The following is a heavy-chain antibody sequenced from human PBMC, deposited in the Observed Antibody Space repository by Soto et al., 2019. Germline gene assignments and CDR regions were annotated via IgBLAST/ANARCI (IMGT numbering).Heavy chain of an antibody. J-gene: IGHJ4*02. V-gene: IGHV2-5*02. CDR3: AHSRPYYDFWSGYPQTYYFDY. Sequence: SGPTLVNPTQTLTLTCTFSGFSLSTSGVGVGWIRQPPGKALEWLALIYWDDDKRYSPSLKSRLTITKDTSKNQVVLTMTNMDPVDTATYYCAHSRPYYDFWSGYPQTYYFDYWAQRTLVIVSS. CDR1: GFSLSTSGVG. D-gene: IGHD3-3*01. CDR2: IYWDDDK.